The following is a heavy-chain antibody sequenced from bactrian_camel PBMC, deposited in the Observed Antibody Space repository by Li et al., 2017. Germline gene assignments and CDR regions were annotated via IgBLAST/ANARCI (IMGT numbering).Heavy chain of an antibody. Sequence: VQLVESGGGSVQAGGSLTLSCAVSGYTSSDFCMDWFRQAPGEEREGVASIHTGDKSTEYADSVKDRFTVSWDKSKNTMYLQMDSLKPEDTAKYYCAMAHGGGWAILDILQYIYWGQGTQVTVS. CDR2: IHTGDKST. J-gene: IGHJ4*01. CDR1: GYTSSDFC. CDR3: AMAHGGGWAILDILQYIY. D-gene: IGHD7*01. V-gene: IGHV3S1*01.